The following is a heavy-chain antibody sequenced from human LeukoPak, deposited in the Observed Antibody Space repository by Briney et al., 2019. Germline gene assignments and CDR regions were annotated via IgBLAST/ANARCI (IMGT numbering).Heavy chain of an antibody. CDR3: ARRHYGSGNIDS. D-gene: IGHD3-10*01. J-gene: IGHJ4*02. Sequence: SETLSLTCAVYGGSFSGYYWSWIRQPPGKGLEWIGDIYSNGHISYNPSLKSRAAISVDTSKNQFSLNLSSVTAADTAVYYCARRHYGSGNIDSWGQGTLVTVSS. CDR2: IYSNGHI. V-gene: IGHV4-34*01. CDR1: GGSFSGYY.